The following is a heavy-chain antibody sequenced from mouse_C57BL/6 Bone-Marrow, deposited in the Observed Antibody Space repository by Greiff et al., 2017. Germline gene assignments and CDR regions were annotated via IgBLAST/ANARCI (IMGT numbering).Heavy chain of an antibody. CDR2: IDPETGGT. CDR1: GYTFTDYE. D-gene: IGHD2-2*01. CDR3: TRWLPFYAMDY. V-gene: IGHV1-15*01. Sequence: QVHVKQSGAELVRPGASVTLSCKASGYTFTDYEMHWVKQTPLHGLEWIGAIDPETGGTAYNQKFKGKAILTADKSSSTAYMELRSLTSEDSAVYYCTRWLPFYAMDYWGQGTSVTVSS. J-gene: IGHJ4*01.